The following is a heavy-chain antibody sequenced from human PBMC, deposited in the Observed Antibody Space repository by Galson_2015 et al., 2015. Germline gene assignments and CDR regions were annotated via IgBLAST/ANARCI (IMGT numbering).Heavy chain of an antibody. CDR3: ARDVRHYGGPYFDY. Sequence: VISYDGSNKYYADSVKGRFTISRDNSKNTLYLQMNSLRAEDTAVYYCARDVRHYGGPYFDYWGQGTLVTASS. CDR2: ISYDGSNK. V-gene: IGHV3-30*01. J-gene: IGHJ4*02. D-gene: IGHD4-23*01.